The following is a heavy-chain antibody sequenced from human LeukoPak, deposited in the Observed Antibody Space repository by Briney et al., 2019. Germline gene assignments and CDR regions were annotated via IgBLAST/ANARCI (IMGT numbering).Heavy chain of an antibody. CDR2: ISGSGSNK. CDR3: ATSQSSVAGIVGD. CDR1: GFTFSDYF. Sequence: PGGSLRLSCAASGFTFSDYFMTWIRQAPGKWLEWVSYISGSGSNKYYADSVKGRFTISRDNAKNSLYLQMNSLRVEDTAVYYCATSQSSVAGIVGDWGQGTLVTVSS. D-gene: IGHD6-19*01. V-gene: IGHV3-11*04. J-gene: IGHJ4*02.